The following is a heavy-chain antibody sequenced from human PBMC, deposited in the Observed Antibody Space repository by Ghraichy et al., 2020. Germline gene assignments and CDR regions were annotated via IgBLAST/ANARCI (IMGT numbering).Heavy chain of an antibody. J-gene: IGHJ2*01. CDR3: AAGGGSSWNGDWYFDL. CDR2: ISSSSSYI. D-gene: IGHD6-13*01. Sequence: GGSLRLSCAASGFTFSSYSMNWVRQAPGKGLEWVSSISSSSSYIYYADSVKGRFTISRDNAKNSLYLQMNSLRAEDTAVYYCAAGGGSSWNGDWYFDLWGRGTLVTVSS. V-gene: IGHV3-21*01. CDR1: GFTFSSYS.